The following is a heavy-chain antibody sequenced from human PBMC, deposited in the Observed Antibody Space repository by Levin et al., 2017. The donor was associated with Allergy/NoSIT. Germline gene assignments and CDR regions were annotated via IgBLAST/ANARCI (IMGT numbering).Heavy chain of an antibody. CDR1: GGSISSYY. CDR2: IYYSGST. J-gene: IGHJ5*02. CDR3: AREGPNYDFWSGYLGWFDP. V-gene: IGHV4-59*01. Sequence: SQTLSLTCTVSGGSISSYYWSWIRQPPGKGLEWIGYIYYSGSTNYNPSLKSRVTISVDTSKNQFSLKLSSVTAADTAVYYCAREGPNYDFWSGYLGWFDPWGQGTLVTVSS. D-gene: IGHD3-3*01.